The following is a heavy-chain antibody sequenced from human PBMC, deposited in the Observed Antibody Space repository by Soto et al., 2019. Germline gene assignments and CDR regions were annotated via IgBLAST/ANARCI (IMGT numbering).Heavy chain of an antibody. CDR2: IYHSGST. CDR1: GGSISSGGYS. J-gene: IGHJ4*02. V-gene: IGHV4-30-2*01. CDR3: ARGEDSSGYYMFDY. Sequence: SETLSLTCAVSGGSISSGGYSWSWIRQPPGKGLEWIGYIYHSGSTYYNPSLKSRVTISVDRSKNQFSLKLSSVTAADTAVYYCARGEDSSGYYMFDYWGQGTLVTVSS. D-gene: IGHD3-22*01.